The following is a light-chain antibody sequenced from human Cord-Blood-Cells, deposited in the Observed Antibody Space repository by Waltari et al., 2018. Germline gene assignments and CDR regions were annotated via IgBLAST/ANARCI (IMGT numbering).Light chain of an antibody. CDR2: GNS. CDR1: GATLWAGYH. Sequence: QSVLTKPPSVSGAPGQRVASSSTGRGATLWAGYHVPWYQQLPGTAPKLLIYGNSNRPSGVPDRFSGSKSGTSASLAITGLQAEDEADYYCQSYDSSLSGSVFGGGTKLTVL. J-gene: IGLJ3*02. V-gene: IGLV1-40*01. CDR3: QSYDSSLSGSV.